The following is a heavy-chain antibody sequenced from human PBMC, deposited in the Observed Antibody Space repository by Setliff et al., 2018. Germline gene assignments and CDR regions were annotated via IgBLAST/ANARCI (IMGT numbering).Heavy chain of an antibody. V-gene: IGHV1-3*01. CDR2: IHAGSSNT. D-gene: IGHD3-10*01. J-gene: IGHJ4*02. CDR1: GYTFTESI. CDR3: AKDKDVRVDYFDY. Sequence: ASVKVSCKASGYTFTESIVSWVRQAPGQTLEWMGWIHAGSSNTLYSQRFQDRITISRDTSATTVHMELSSLRSDDTAIYYCAKDKDVRVDYFDYWGPGTLVTVSS.